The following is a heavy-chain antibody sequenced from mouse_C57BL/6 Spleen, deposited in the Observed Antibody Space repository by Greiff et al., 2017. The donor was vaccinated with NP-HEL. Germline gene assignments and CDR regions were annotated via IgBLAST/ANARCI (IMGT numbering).Heavy chain of an antibody. Sequence: QVQLQQPGAELVKPGASVKLSCKASGYTFTSYWMHWVKQRPGQGLEWIGMIHPNSGSTNYNEKFKSKATLTVDKSSSTAYMQLSSLTSEDSAVYYCARSDDGYPYYYAMDYWGQGTSVTVSS. CDR2: IHPNSGST. V-gene: IGHV1-64*01. CDR3: ARSDDGYPYYYAMDY. J-gene: IGHJ4*01. D-gene: IGHD2-3*01. CDR1: GYTFTSYW.